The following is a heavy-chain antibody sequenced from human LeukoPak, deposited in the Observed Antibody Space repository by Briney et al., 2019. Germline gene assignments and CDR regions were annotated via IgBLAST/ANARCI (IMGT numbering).Heavy chain of an antibody. D-gene: IGHD4-17*01. Sequence: GGSLRLSCAASGFTFTNYAMTWVRQAPGKGLEWVSDISNSGGNTYYADSVKGWFTISRDNSKNALNLQMNSLRAEDTAVYYCAKVGSYGDRPYYFDYWGQGTLVTVSS. J-gene: IGHJ4*02. CDR1: GFTFTNYA. CDR3: AKVGSYGDRPYYFDY. CDR2: ISNSGGNT. V-gene: IGHV3-23*01.